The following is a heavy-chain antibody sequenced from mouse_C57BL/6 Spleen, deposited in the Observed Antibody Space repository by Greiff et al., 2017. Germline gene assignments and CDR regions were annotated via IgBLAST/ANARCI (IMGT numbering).Heavy chain of an antibody. J-gene: IGHJ2*01. CDR2: ISYDGSN. Sequence: EVKLLESGPGLVKPSPSLSLTCSVTGYSFTSGYYWNWIRQFPGNKLEWMGYISYDGSNNYNPSLKNRIAITRDTSKNQFFLKLNSVTTEDTATYYCATCGNYGYFDYWGQGTTLTVSS. CDR1: GYSFTSGYY. D-gene: IGHD2-1*01. CDR3: ATCGNYGYFDY. V-gene: IGHV3-6*01.